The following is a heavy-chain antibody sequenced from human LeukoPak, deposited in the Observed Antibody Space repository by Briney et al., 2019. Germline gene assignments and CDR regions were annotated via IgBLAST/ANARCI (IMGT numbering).Heavy chain of an antibody. D-gene: IGHD4-17*01. CDR1: EFTFSSYG. CDR3: ARDGGGTTVTPSY. J-gene: IGHJ4*02. CDR2: IWYDGSNK. Sequence: GGSLRLSCAASEFTFSSYGMHWVRQAPGKGLEWVAVIWYDGSNKFYADSVKGRFTISRDNSKNTLYLQMNSLRDEDTAVYYCARDGGGTTVTPSYWGQGTLVTVPS. V-gene: IGHV3-33*01.